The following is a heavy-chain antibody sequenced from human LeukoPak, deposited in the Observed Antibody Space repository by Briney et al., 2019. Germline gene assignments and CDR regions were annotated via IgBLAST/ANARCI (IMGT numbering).Heavy chain of an antibody. CDR3: ARVVGSGNYFYYFDY. Sequence: PGGSLRLSCAASGFTFSSYWMSWVRQAPGKGLEWVANIKQDGSEKYYVDSVKGRFTISRDNSKNSLYLQMNSLRAEDTAVYYCARVVGSGNYFYYFDYWGQGTLVTVSS. J-gene: IGHJ4*02. D-gene: IGHD3-10*01. V-gene: IGHV3-7*01. CDR1: GFTFSSYW. CDR2: IKQDGSEK.